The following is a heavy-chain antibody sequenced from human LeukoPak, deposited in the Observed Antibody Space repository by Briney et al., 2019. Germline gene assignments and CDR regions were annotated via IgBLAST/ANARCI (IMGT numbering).Heavy chain of an antibody. Sequence: GTSLRLSCAASGFTFSSYDMHWVRQRPGKGLEWVTVMWSNESHKCYADSVKGRFTVSRDSAKSTLYLQIESLKVEDTAVYYCAREGLLTSPNNAFDVWGQGTMVTVSS. CDR2: MWSNESHK. V-gene: IGHV3-33*01. D-gene: IGHD3-16*01. CDR1: GFTFSSYD. J-gene: IGHJ3*01. CDR3: AREGLLTSPNNAFDV.